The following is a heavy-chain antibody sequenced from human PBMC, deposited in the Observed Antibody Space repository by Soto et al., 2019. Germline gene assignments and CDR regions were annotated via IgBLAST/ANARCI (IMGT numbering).Heavy chain of an antibody. CDR1: GFTFSSYS. CDR3: ARDWGGYDFWSGYYIAYYYGMDV. J-gene: IGHJ6*02. V-gene: IGHV3-21*01. CDR2: ISSSSSYI. Sequence: RHSCAASGFTFSSYSMNWVRQAPGKWLDWVSSISSSSSYIYYADSVKGRFTISRDNAKNSLYLQMNSLRAEDTAVYYCARDWGGYDFWSGYYIAYYYGMDVWGQGSQVPVSS. D-gene: IGHD3-3*01.